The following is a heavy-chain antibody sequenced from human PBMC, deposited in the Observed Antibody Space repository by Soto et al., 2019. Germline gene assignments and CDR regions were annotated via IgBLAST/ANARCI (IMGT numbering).Heavy chain of an antibody. CDR1: GGSISSGGYY. V-gene: IGHV4-31*03. CDR2: IYYSGST. D-gene: IGHD2-15*01. CDR3: ARGSVVAATPSVFFDY. Sequence: SETLSLTCTVSGGSISSGGYYWSWIRQHPGKGLEWIGYIYYSGSTYYNPSLKSRVTISIDTSKNQFSLKLSSVTAADTAVYYCARGSVVAATPSVFFDYWGQGTQVTVSS. J-gene: IGHJ4*02.